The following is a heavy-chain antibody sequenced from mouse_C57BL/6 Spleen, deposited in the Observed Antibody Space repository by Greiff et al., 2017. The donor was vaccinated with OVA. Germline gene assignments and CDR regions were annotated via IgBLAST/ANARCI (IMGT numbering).Heavy chain of an antibody. Sequence: QVQLQQSGPELVKPGASVKISCKASGYAFSSSWMNWVKQRPGKGLEWIGRIYPGDGDTNYNGKFKGKATLTADKSSSTAYMQLSSLTSEDSAVYFCARGIITTVASFDYWGQGTTLTVSS. J-gene: IGHJ2*01. V-gene: IGHV1-82*01. CDR2: IYPGDGDT. CDR3: ARGIITTVASFDY. CDR1: GYAFSSSW. D-gene: IGHD1-1*01.